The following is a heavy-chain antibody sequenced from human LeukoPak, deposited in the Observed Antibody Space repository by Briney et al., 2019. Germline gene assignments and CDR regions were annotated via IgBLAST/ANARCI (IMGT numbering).Heavy chain of an antibody. J-gene: IGHJ4*02. Sequence: GGSLRLSCAASGFTFSSYWMNWVRQAPGKGLEWLANLKQDGSEKYYVDSVKGRFTISRDNAKNSLYLQMNNLRAEDTAVYYCARGGELLRPADYWGQGALVTVSS. D-gene: IGHD1-26*01. CDR1: GFTFSSYW. V-gene: IGHV3-7*01. CDR2: LKQDGSEK. CDR3: ARGGELLRPADY.